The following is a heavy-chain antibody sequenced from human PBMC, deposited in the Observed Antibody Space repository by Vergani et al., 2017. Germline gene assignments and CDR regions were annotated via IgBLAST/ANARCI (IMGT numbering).Heavy chain of an antibody. CDR1: GGSVSSGSYY. CDR2: LYYSGST. J-gene: IGHJ6*02. D-gene: IGHD3-16*01. Sequence: QVQLQESGPGLVKPSETLSLTCTVSGGSVSSGSYYWSWIRQPAGKGLEWIGYLYYSGSTNYNPSLKSRVTISVDTSKNQFSLKLSSVTAADTAVYYCARLERFWYDYGMDVWGQGTTVTVSS. V-gene: IGHV4-61*10. CDR3: ARLERFWYDYGMDV.